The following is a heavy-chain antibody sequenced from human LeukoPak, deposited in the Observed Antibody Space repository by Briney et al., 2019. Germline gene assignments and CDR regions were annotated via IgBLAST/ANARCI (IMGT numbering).Heavy chain of an antibody. CDR1: NGSITTNSYY. CDR2: IFHSGST. V-gene: IGHV4-39*01. CDR3: ARPWGVGAPFDP. Sequence: PSETLSLTCTVSNGSITTNSYYWGWIRQPPGKGLEWIGTIFHSGSTYYNPSLKCRVTITVDTSKNQFSLNLNSVTSADTAVYYCARPWGVGAPFDPWGPGTLVTVSS. D-gene: IGHD1-26*01. J-gene: IGHJ5*02.